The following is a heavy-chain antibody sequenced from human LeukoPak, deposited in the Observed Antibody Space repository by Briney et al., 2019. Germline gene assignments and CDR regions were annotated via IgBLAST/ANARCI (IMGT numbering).Heavy chain of an antibody. D-gene: IGHD3-10*01. J-gene: IGHJ5*02. CDR3: AKSPGVNSAPFDP. Sequence: GRSLRLSCAASGFTFDDHAMHWVRQAPGKGLEWVSGISWNSGSIGYADSVKGRFTISRDNAKNSLYLQMNSLRAEDMALYYCAKSPGVNSAPFDPWGQGTLVTVSS. CDR1: GFTFDDHA. V-gene: IGHV3-9*03. CDR2: ISWNSGSI.